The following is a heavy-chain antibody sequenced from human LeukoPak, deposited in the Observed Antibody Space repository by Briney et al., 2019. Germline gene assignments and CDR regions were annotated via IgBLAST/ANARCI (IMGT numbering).Heavy chain of an antibody. V-gene: IGHV6-1*01. CDR3: ARERGDLYPYSSSWYEWFDP. CDR1: GDSVSSNSAA. CDR2: TYYRSKWYN. D-gene: IGHD6-13*01. Sequence: SQTLSLTCAISGDSVSSNSAAWNWTRQSPSRGLEWLGRTYYRSKWYNDYAVSVKSRITINPDTSKNQFSLQLNSVTPEDTAVYYCARERGDLYPYSSSWYEWFDPWGQGTLVTVSS. J-gene: IGHJ5*02.